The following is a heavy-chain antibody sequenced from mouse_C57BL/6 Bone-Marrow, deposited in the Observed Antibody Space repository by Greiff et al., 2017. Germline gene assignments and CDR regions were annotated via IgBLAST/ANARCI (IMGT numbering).Heavy chain of an antibody. CDR1: GYTFTSYW. Sequence: VQLQQPGAELVRPGTSVKLSCKASGYTFTSYWMHWVKQRPGQGLAWIGVLDPSDSYTNYNQKFKGKATLTVDTSSSTAYMQLSSLTSEDSAVYYCAIPLYCYGSRWFAYWGQGTLVTVSA. J-gene: IGHJ3*01. D-gene: IGHD1-1*01. CDR2: LDPSDSYT. V-gene: IGHV1-59*01. CDR3: AIPLYCYGSRWFAY.